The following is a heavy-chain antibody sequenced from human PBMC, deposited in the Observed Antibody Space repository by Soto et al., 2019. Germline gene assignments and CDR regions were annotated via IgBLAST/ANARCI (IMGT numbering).Heavy chain of an antibody. J-gene: IGHJ5*02. CDR1: GFTFSNYA. D-gene: IGHD6-25*01. V-gene: IGHV3-30-3*01. CDR2: ISYHGSED. CDR3: ARDPHSSAPT. Sequence: VGSLRLSCAASGFTFSNYAMHWVRQAPGKGLEWVAVISYHGSEDYYTDSVKGRFTISRDNSKNTLFLQMNSLRVEDTAVYYCARDPHSSAPTWGQGTMVTVSS.